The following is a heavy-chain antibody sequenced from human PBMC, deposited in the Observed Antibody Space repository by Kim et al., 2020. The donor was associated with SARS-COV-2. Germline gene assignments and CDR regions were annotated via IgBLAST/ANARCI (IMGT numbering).Heavy chain of an antibody. V-gene: IGHV3-23*01. Sequence: GGSLRLSCAASGFTLSNYAMSWVRQTPRKGLEWVSCISGSSGATYTADSVKGRFTISTDNSKNTLHLQMNSLRAEDTAIYYCAKRLWFGESLGGPFEYWGQGILVTVSS. J-gene: IGHJ4*02. D-gene: IGHD3-10*01. CDR1: GFTLSNYA. CDR2: ISGSSGAT. CDR3: AKRLWFGESLGGPFEY.